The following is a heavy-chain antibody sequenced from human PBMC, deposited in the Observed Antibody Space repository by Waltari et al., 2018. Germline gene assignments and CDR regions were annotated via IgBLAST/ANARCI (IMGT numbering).Heavy chain of an antibody. D-gene: IGHD1-1*01. CDR3: VKEGVPTPGNWYFDL. Sequence: EVQLVESGGGLVQPGGSLRLSCAASGFTFSSYDMHSVRQVTGKRLEWVSAIDSAGHTSFADSVTGRFTISRENAKNSMYLQMNSLTAGDTAVYYCVKEGVPTPGNWYFDLWGRGTLVTVSS. CDR1: GFTFSSYD. J-gene: IGHJ2*01. V-gene: IGHV3-13*01. CDR2: IDSAGHT.